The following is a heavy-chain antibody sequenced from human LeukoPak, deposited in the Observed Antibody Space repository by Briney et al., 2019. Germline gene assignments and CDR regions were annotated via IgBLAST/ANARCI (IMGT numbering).Heavy chain of an antibody. J-gene: IGHJ5*02. CDR3: ARDLLVSPSMVLGS. CDR2: ISYDGNNK. Sequence: GGSLRLSCDASGFTFRTYAMHWVRQAPGKGLEWVALISYDGNNKYYADSVKGRFTMSRDNSKNTVSLQMNSLRDEDTAVYYCARDLLVSPSMVLGSWGQGTLVIVSS. CDR1: GFTFRTYA. V-gene: IGHV3-30*04. D-gene: IGHD3-10*01.